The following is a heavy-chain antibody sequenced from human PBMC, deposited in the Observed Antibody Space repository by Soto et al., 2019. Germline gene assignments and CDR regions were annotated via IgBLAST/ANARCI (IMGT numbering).Heavy chain of an antibody. CDR3: ASEEAVAGHDAFDI. CDR1: GFTFSSYA. V-gene: IGHV3-30-3*01. Sequence: QVQLVESGGGVVQPGRSLRLSCAASGFTFSSYAMHWVRQAPGKGLEWVAVISYDGSNKYYADSVKGRFTISRDNSKNTLYLQMNSLRAEDTAVYYCASEEAVAGHDAFDIWGQGTMVTVSS. CDR2: ISYDGSNK. J-gene: IGHJ3*02. D-gene: IGHD6-19*01.